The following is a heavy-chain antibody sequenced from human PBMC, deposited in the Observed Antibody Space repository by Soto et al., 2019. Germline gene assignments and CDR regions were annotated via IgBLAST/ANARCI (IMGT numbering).Heavy chain of an antibody. J-gene: IGHJ3*02. CDR3: ARVENYGGNSHAFDI. D-gene: IGHD4-17*01. CDR2: IYYSGST. Sequence: QVQLQESGPGLVKPSQTLSLTCTVSGGSISSGGYYWSWIRQHPGKGLEWIGYIYYSGSTYYNPSLKSRVTISVDTSKNQFSLKLSSATAADTAVYYCARVENYGGNSHAFDIWGQGTMVTVSS. V-gene: IGHV4-31*03. CDR1: GGSISSGGYY.